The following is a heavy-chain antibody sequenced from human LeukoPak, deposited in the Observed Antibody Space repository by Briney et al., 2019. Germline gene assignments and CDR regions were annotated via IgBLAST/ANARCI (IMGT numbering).Heavy chain of an antibody. J-gene: IGHJ5*02. Sequence: PSETLSLTCTVSGGSISSYYWSWIRQPPGKGLEWIGYIYYSGSTNYNPSLKSRVTISVDTSKNQFSLKLSSVTAADTAVYYCARGGGWYGTYYGFDMNWFDPWGQGTLVTVSS. CDR1: GGSISSYY. D-gene: IGHD6-19*01. CDR3: ARGGGWYGTYYGFDMNWFDP. CDR2: IYYSGST. V-gene: IGHV4-59*01.